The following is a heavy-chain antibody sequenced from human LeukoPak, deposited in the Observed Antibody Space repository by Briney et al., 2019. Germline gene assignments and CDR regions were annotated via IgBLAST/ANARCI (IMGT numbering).Heavy chain of an antibody. D-gene: IGHD6-19*01. CDR3: AREGYSSGWYEDY. J-gene: IGHJ4*02. V-gene: IGHV3-21*01. CDR2: ISSSSSYI. CDR1: GFTFSSYS. Sequence: GGSLRLSCAASGFTFSSYSMNWVRQAPGKGLEWVSSISSSSSYIYYADSVKGRFTISRDNAKNSLYLQMSSLRAEDTAVYYCAREGYSSGWYEDYWGQGTLVTVSS.